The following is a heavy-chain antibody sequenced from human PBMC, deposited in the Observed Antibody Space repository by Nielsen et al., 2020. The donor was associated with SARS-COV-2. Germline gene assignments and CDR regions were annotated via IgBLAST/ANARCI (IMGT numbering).Heavy chain of an antibody. Sequence: GESLKISCAASGFTFSSYSMNWVRQAPGKGLEWVSSISSSSSYIYYADSVKGRFTISRDNAKNSLYLQMNSLRAEDTAVYYCARVGLGDWSGYYTGYYYYYMDVWGKGTTVTVSS. CDR3: ARVGLGDWSGYYTGYYYYYMDV. CDR2: ISSSSSYI. CDR1: GFTFSSYS. V-gene: IGHV3-21*01. J-gene: IGHJ6*03. D-gene: IGHD3-3*01.